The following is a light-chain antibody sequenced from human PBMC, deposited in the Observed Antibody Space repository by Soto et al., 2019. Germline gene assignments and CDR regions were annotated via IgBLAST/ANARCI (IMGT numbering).Light chain of an antibody. CDR3: QQYTDLPRT. Sequence: EIVLTQSPGTLSVSPGERATLSCRASQSVSSSFVAWFQQKPGPAPRLLIYDASNRATGIPARFSGSGSGTDFTRTISSLEPEDVEVDDCQQYTDLPRTFGQGTKVDIK. V-gene: IGKV3-20*01. J-gene: IGKJ1*01. CDR1: QSVSSSF. CDR2: DAS.